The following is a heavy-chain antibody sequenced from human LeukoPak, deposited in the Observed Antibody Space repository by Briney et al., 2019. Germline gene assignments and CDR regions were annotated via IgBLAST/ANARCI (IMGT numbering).Heavy chain of an antibody. CDR2: ISSSSSYI. CDR3: AKDGGYGGNPLDY. Sequence: GGSLRLSCAASGFTFSSYSMNWVRQAPGKGLEWVSSISSSSSYIYYADSVKGRFTISRDNAKNSLYLQMNSLRAEDTAVYYCAKDGGYGGNPLDYWGQGTLVTVSS. D-gene: IGHD4-23*01. CDR1: GFTFSSYS. J-gene: IGHJ4*02. V-gene: IGHV3-21*01.